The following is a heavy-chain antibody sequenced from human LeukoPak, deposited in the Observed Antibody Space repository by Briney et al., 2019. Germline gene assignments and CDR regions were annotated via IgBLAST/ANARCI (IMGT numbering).Heavy chain of an antibody. D-gene: IGHD6-13*01. CDR1: GFTFSSYA. CDR3: ARELYAAAGLGFDY. V-gene: IGHV3-64*01. Sequence: GGSLRLSCAASGFTFSSYAMHWVRQAPGKGLEYVSAISSNGGSTYYANSVKGRFTISRDNSKNTLYLQMGSLRAEDMAVYYCARELYAAAGLGFDYWGQGTLVTVSS. J-gene: IGHJ4*02. CDR2: ISSNGGST.